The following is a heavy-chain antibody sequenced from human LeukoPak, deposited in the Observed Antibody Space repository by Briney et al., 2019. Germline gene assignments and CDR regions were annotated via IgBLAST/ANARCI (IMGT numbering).Heavy chain of an antibody. V-gene: IGHV5-51*01. CDR3: ARHYYDFWSGYPFKGSYYYYGMDV. CDR1: GYSFTSYW. CDR2: IYPGDSDT. D-gene: IGHD3-3*01. J-gene: IGHJ6*02. Sequence: GESLKISCKGSGYSFTSYWIGWVRQMPGKGLEWMGIIYPGDSDTRYSPSFQGQVTISADKSISTAYLQWSSLKASDTAMYYCARHYYDFWSGYPFKGSYYYYGMDVWGQGTTVTVSS.